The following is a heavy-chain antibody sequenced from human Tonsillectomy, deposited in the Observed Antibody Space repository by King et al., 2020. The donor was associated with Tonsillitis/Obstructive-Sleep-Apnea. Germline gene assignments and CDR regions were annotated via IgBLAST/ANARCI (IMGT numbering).Heavy chain of an antibody. CDR3: ARDAAANEVVTAPDY. V-gene: IGHV3-30*04. D-gene: IGHD2-21*02. J-gene: IGHJ4*02. CDR1: GFTFRTYA. CDR2: TSSVGKNK. Sequence: VQLVESGGGVVQPGRSLRLSCAALGFTFRTYAMPWVRQAPGRGRQWGPVTSSVGKNKNYAEPVKGRFTISRDNSKNTFYLQMNSLRAEATTVYYCARDAAANEVVTAPDYWGQGTLVTVSS.